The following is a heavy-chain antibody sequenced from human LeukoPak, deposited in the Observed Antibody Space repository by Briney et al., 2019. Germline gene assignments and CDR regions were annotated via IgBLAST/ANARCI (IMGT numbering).Heavy chain of an antibody. CDR1: GGSFSGYY. V-gene: IGHV4-34*01. J-gene: IGHJ4*02. CDR3: ARGVRWLRPNFDF. CDR2: INHSGST. Sequence: SETLSLTCAVYGGSFSGYYWSWIRQPPGKGLEWIGEINHSGSTNYNPSLKSRVTISVDTSKNQFSLKLSSVTAADTAVYYCARGVRWLRPNFDFWGQGTLVTVSS. D-gene: IGHD5-12*01.